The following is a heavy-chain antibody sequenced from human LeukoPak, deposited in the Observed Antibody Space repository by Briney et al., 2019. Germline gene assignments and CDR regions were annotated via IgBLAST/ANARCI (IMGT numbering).Heavy chain of an antibody. CDR1: GFTFSSYA. J-gene: IGHJ4*02. CDR3: ARAYRITFGGVMPD. D-gene: IGHD3-16*01. V-gene: IGHV3-30*04. Sequence: PGGSLRLSCAASGFTFSSYAMHWVRQAPGKGLGWVAVISYDGSNKYYADSVKGRFTISRDNSKNTLYLQMNSLRAEDTAVYYCARAYRITFGGVMPDWGQGTLVTVSS. CDR2: ISYDGSNK.